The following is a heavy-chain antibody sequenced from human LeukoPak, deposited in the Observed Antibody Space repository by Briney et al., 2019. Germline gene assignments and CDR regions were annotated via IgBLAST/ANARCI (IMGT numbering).Heavy chain of an antibody. CDR3: ARDLTVVVPAATTQYYYYGMDV. CDR2: IKQDGSEK. D-gene: IGHD2-2*01. V-gene: IGHV3-7*03. Sequence: GGSLRLSCAASGFTFSSYWMSWVRQAPGKGLEWVANIKQDGSEKYYVDSVKGRFTISRDNAKNSLYLQMNSLRAEDTAAYYCARDLTVVVPAATTQYYYYGMDVWGQGTTVTVSS. J-gene: IGHJ6*02. CDR1: GFTFSSYW.